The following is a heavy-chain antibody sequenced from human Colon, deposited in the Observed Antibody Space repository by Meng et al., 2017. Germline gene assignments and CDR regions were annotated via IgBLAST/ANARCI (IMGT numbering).Heavy chain of an antibody. D-gene: IGHD6-19*01. CDR2: IIPIVGKA. CDR3: ARVGFDSSAFYFDF. Sequence: LVQAGAEVKKPGSSVKVSCKASGDTFTSHGISWVRQAPGQGLEWMGGIIPIVGKANYAQHFQGRVTITADKSTSTAYMELNSLRSEDTAMYYCARVGFDSSAFYFDFWGQGTLVTVSS. CDR1: GDTFTSHG. J-gene: IGHJ4*02. V-gene: IGHV1-69*06.